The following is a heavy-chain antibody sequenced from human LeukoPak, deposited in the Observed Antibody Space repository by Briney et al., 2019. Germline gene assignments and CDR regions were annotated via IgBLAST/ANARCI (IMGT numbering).Heavy chain of an antibody. CDR3: AKAYCGGDCYKAAYFDY. J-gene: IGHJ4*02. CDR2: ITYNGSNK. CDR1: GFTFSSYG. Sequence: GESLSLSCAASGFTFSSYGMHWVRQPPGKGLEWVGVITYNGSNKYYADSVKGRFTISRDNSKNTLYLQMNSLRAEDRAVYYCAKAYCGGDCYKAAYFDYWGQGTLVTVSS. D-gene: IGHD2-21*02. V-gene: IGHV3-30*18.